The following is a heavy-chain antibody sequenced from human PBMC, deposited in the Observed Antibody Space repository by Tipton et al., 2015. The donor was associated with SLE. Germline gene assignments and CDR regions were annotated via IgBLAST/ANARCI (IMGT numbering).Heavy chain of an antibody. CDR3: ARRPDAFDC. J-gene: IGHJ3*01. V-gene: IGHV4-30-4*01. CDR2: IYYSGST. CDR1: GGSISSDDYY. Sequence: TLSLTCTVSGGSISSDDYYWNWIRQPPGKGLEWIGYIYYSGSTYYNPSLKSRVTMSIDKSKKQFSLKMRSVTAADTAVYYCARRPDAFDCWGQGTMVTVSS. D-gene: IGHD6-6*01.